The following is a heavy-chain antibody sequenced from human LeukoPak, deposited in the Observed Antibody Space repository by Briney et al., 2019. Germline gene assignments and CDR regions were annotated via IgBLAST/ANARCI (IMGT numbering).Heavy chain of an antibody. J-gene: IGHJ4*02. CDR1: GFTFSRYW. Sequence: PGGSLRLSCAASGFTFSRYWMSWVRQAPGKGLEWVANIKQDGSEKYYVDSVKGRFTISRDNAKNSLYPQMNSLRAEDTAVYYCASAFYCSGGSCLDYWGQGTLVTVSS. D-gene: IGHD2-15*01. CDR2: IKQDGSEK. CDR3: ASAFYCSGGSCLDY. V-gene: IGHV3-7*01.